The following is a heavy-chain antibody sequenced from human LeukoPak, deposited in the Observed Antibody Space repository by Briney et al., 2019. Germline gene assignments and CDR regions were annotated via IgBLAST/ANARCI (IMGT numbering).Heavy chain of an antibody. CDR2: FYHSGST. Sequence: PSETLSLTCTVSGYSISSGYYWGWVRQPPGKGLEWIVSFYHSGSTYYNPSLKSRVTISIDTSQNQFSLKLSSVTAADTAVYYCATVQGTVPGPLDFWGQGTLVTVSS. D-gene: IGHD6-19*01. CDR3: ATVQGTVPGPLDF. J-gene: IGHJ4*02. CDR1: GYSISSGYY. V-gene: IGHV4-38-2*02.